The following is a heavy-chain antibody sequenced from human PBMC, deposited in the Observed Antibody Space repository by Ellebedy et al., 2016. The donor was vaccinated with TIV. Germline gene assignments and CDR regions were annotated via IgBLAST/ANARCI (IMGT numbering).Heavy chain of an antibody. CDR2: IIPIFGTA. Sequence: SVKVSXXASGGTFSSYAISWVRQAPGQGLEWMGGIIPIFGTANYAQKFQGRVTITADESTSTAYMELSSLRSEDTAVYYCARAPVTATRILRLEYYYYYYGMDVWGQGTTVTVSS. CDR1: GGTFSSYA. D-gene: IGHD3-3*01. J-gene: IGHJ6*02. CDR3: ARAPVTATRILRLEYYYYYYGMDV. V-gene: IGHV1-69*13.